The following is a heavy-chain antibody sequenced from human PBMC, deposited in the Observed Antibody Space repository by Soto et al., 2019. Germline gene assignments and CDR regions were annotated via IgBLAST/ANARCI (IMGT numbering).Heavy chain of an antibody. CDR3: VRAPEPRPIDF. CDR1: GFSLSDYW. Sequence: GGSLRLSCAASGFSLSDYWMHWVRQVPGKGLLWVSRISVDGRDTTYADSVKGRFTISRDNAKNTLYLQMDSLRAEDTAVYYCVRAPEPRPIDFCGHGSMVTVSS. J-gene: IGHJ4*01. V-gene: IGHV3-74*03. CDR2: ISVDGRDT.